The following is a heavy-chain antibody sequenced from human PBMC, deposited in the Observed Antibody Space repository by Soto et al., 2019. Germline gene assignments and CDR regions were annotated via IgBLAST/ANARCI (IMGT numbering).Heavy chain of an antibody. CDR3: ARQFSDFWSGYRYYYYGMDV. CDR1: GYSFTSYW. V-gene: IGHV5-51*01. J-gene: IGHJ6*02. Sequence: ESLQSSCKGSGYSFTSYWIGWVRQMPGKGLEWMGIIYPGDSDTRYSPSFQGQVTISADKSISTAYLQWSSLKASDTAMYYCARQFSDFWSGYRYYYYGMDVWGQGTTVT. D-gene: IGHD3-3*01. CDR2: IYPGDSDT.